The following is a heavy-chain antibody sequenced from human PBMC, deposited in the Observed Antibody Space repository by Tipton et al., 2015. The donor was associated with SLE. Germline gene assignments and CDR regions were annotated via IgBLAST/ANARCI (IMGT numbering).Heavy chain of an antibody. CDR3: AKGTITGTTGPFY. Sequence: TLSLTCAVYGGSFSGYYWSWIRQPPGKGLEWIGEINHSGSTNYNPSLKSRVTISVDTSKNHFSLKLSSVTAADTAVYYCAKGTITGTTGPFYWGQGTLVTVSS. J-gene: IGHJ4*02. CDR1: GGSFSGYY. D-gene: IGHD1-14*01. V-gene: IGHV4-34*01. CDR2: INHSGST.